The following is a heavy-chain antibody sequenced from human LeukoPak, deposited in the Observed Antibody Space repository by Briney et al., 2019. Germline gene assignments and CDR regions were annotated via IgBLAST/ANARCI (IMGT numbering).Heavy chain of an antibody. CDR1: GFTFSSYL. CDR2: VSDSGVPT. V-gene: IGHV3-23*01. D-gene: IGHD6-13*01. Sequence: PGGSLRLSCAASGFTFSSYLMSWVRQAPGKGLEWGSGVSDSGVPTYYADSVKGRLTISRDNSKHTVYLQMNSVRVEDTAIYYCAKGRSSWSTTDFDIWGQGTMVTVSS. CDR3: AKGRSSWSTTDFDI. J-gene: IGHJ3*02.